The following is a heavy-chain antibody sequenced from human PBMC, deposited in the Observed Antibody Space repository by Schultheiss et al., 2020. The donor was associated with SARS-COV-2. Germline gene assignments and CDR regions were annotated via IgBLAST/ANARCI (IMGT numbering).Heavy chain of an antibody. Sequence: GGSLRLSCVASGFSFRHYAMHWVRQAPGKGLEWLASISSASGYIHYADSVKGRFTISRDNANNSVFLQLNSLRAEDTAVFYCTKGKSASVRAYYEMDVWGQGTTVTVSS. CDR2: ISSASGYI. CDR3: TKGKSASVRAYYEMDV. V-gene: IGHV3-21*01. CDR1: GFSFRHYA. D-gene: IGHD3-16*01. J-gene: IGHJ6*02.